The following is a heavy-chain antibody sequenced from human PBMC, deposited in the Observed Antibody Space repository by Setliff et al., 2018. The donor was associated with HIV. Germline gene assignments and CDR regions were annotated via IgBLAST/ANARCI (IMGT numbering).Heavy chain of an antibody. CDR1: GGTFSSYA. CDR2: ISAYNGNT. CDR3: ARSYSRNWFDP. Sequence: ASVKVSCKASGGTFSSYAISWVRQAPGQGLEWMGWISAYNGNTNYAQKLQGRVTMTTDTSTSTAYMELRSLRSDDTAVYYCARSYSRNWFDPWGQGTLVTVSS. J-gene: IGHJ5*02. V-gene: IGHV1-18*01. D-gene: IGHD1-26*01.